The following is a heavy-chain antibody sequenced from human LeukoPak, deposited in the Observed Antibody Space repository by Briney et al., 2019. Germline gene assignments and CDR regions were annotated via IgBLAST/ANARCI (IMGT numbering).Heavy chain of an antibody. Sequence: GGSLRLSCAASGFTFSSYAMSWVRQAPGKGLEWVSVIYSGGSTYYADSVKGRFTISRDNSKNTLYLQMNSLRAEDTAVYYCARARYYYYMDVWGKGTTVTVSS. CDR3: ARARYYYYMDV. CDR1: GFTFSSYA. J-gene: IGHJ6*03. V-gene: IGHV3-53*01. CDR2: IYSGGST.